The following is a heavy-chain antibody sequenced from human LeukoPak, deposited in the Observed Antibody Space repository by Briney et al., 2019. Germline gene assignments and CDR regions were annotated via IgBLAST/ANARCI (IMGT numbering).Heavy chain of an antibody. Sequence: SETLSLTCTVSGGSISSSSYYWGWIRQPPGTGLEWIGSIYYSGSTYYNPSLKSRVTISVDKSKNQFSLKLSSVTAADTAVYYCARVEKAGLEYYFDYWGQGTLVTVSS. D-gene: IGHD6-19*01. CDR1: GGSISSSSYY. CDR2: IYYSGST. J-gene: IGHJ4*02. V-gene: IGHV4-39*07. CDR3: ARVEKAGLEYYFDY.